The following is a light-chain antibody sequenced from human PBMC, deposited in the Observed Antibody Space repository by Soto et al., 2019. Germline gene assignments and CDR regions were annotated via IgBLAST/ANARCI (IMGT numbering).Light chain of an antibody. CDR3: LQCAGWPLT. J-gene: IGKJ3*01. V-gene: IGKV3-11*01. CDR1: QSIDTC. CDR2: DAS. Sequence: EIFLTHSPSTLSLSAVVMATLSCRASQSIDTCLDWYQQKPGQAPKLLIFDASSRATGTPARFSGSGSGTDFTLTISSLEPEDFALYHCLQCAGWPLTFGPGTKVDIK.